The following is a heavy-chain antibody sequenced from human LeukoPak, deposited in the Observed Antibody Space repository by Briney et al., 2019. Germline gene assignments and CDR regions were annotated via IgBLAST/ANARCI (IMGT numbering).Heavy chain of an antibody. CDR1: GFAFRNYW. V-gene: IGHV3-74*01. CDR2: INPDGSTT. Sequence: PGGSLRLSCVASGFAFRNYWMYWVRQGPGKGLVWLSRINPDGSTTTYADSVKGRSTISRDNANRMLSLHINSLRVEDSAIYYCARGGELEPTALASWGQGSLVVVSS. D-gene: IGHD3-16*01. CDR3: ARGGELEPTALAS. J-gene: IGHJ5*02.